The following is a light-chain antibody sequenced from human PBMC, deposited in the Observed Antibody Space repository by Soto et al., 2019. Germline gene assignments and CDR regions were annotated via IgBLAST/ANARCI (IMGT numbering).Light chain of an antibody. Sequence: EIVLTQSPATLSLSPGERATLSCRASQSVSNYLAWYQQKPGQAPRLLIYDASNRATGIPARFSGSGSGTDFPLTITSLTPKDFAVYYCQHRTNCPPYTFGQGTKLEIK. CDR2: DAS. J-gene: IGKJ2*01. CDR3: QHRTNCPPYT. CDR1: QSVSNY. V-gene: IGKV3-11*01.